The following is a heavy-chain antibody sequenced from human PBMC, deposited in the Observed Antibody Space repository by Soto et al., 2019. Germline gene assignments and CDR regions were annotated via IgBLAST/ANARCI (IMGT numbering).Heavy chain of an antibody. V-gene: IGHV4-59*01. Sequence: PSETLSLTCTASGGSMSSYYLNWIRQPPGKGLESIGYIYASGNTNYNPSFKSRVAISVDTSKNQLSLKLSSVTAADTAIYYCVRANYFDFWGQGTLVTVSS. CDR3: VRANYFDF. CDR2: IYASGNT. CDR1: GGSMSSYY. J-gene: IGHJ4*02.